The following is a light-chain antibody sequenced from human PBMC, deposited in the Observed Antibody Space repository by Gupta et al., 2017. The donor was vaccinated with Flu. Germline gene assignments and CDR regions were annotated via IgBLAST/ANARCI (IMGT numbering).Light chain of an antibody. CDR2: GAS. CDR3: QQYNDWPRA. V-gene: IGKV3-15*01. J-gene: IGKJ3*01. CDR1: QNVRSN. Sequence: VVNQFPATLSVSPGETATLSCRASQNVRSNLAWYQQKPGQAPRLLIYGASTRAGVVPAKFSGSGSGTEFTLTITNLQSEDFAVYYCQQYNDWPRAFGPGTKVDAK.